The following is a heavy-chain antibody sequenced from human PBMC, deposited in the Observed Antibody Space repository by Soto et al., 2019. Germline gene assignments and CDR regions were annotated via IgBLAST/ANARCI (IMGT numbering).Heavy chain of an antibody. CDR2: ITGSSGTI. J-gene: IGHJ4*02. CDR1: GFIFSSCK. D-gene: IGHD2-15*01. CDR3: ARADGLGYCNGNSCFTL. Sequence: GGSLRLSCAASGFIFSSCKMSWVRQAPGKGLEWVADITGSSGTIHYADSVKGRFTISRDNAKNSLYLQMNSLRAEDSALYYCARADGLGYCNGNSCFTLWGQGTLVTVSS. V-gene: IGHV3-48*01.